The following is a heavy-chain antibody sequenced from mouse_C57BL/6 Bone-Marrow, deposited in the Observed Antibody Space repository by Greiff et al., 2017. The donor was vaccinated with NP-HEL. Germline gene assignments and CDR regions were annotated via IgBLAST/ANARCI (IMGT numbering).Heavy chain of an antibody. CDR3: ARQRELGLMGY. CDR2: IYPGDGDT. CDR1: GYAFSSYW. V-gene: IGHV1-80*01. Sequence: QVQLQQSGAELVKPGASVKISCKASGYAFSSYWMNWVKQRPGKGLEWIGQIYPGDGDTNYNGKFKGKATLTADKSSSTAYMQLSSLTSEDSSVYFCARQRELGLMGYWGQGTSVTVSS. J-gene: IGHJ4*01. D-gene: IGHD4-1*01.